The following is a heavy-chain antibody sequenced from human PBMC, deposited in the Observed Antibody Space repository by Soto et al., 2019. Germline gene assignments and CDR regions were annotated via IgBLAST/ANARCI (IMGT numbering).Heavy chain of an antibody. CDR2: IYYSGST. CDR3: VRGREYMDV. Sequence: ASETLSLTCTVSGGSISSSSYFWGWIRQPPGKGLEWIGSIYYSGSTYYNPSLKSRVTISVDTSNNQFSLKLSSVTAADTALYYCVRGREYMDVWGKGTTVTVSS. J-gene: IGHJ6*03. V-gene: IGHV4-39*01. CDR1: GGSISSSSYF.